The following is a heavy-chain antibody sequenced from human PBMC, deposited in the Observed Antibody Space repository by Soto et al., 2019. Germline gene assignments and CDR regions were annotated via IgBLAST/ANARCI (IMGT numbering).Heavy chain of an antibody. Sequence: QVQLVESGGGVVQPGRSLRLSCAASGFTFSSYGMHWVRQAPGKGLEWVAVISYDGSNKYYADSVKGRFTISRDNSKNTLYLQMNSLRAEDTAVYYCAKDSHITIFGLVTRGYFDLWGRGTLVTVSS. D-gene: IGHD3-3*01. J-gene: IGHJ2*01. CDR3: AKDSHITIFGLVTRGYFDL. CDR1: GFTFSSYG. V-gene: IGHV3-30*18. CDR2: ISYDGSNK.